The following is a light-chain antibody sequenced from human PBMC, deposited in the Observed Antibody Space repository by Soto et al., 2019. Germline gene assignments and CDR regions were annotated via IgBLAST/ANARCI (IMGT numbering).Light chain of an antibody. CDR3: AAWDDSLNGVV. Sequence: QSVLTQPPSASGTPGQRVTISCSGSSSNIGKNTVNWYQQLPGTAPTLLIYSNNQRPSGVPDRFSGSKSGTLASLAISGLQSEDEADYYCAAWDDSLNGVVFGGGTKLTVL. CDR1: SSNIGKNT. J-gene: IGLJ2*01. CDR2: SNN. V-gene: IGLV1-44*01.